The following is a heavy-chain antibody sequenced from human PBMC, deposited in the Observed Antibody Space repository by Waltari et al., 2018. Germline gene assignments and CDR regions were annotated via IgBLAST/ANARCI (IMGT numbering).Heavy chain of an antibody. CDR1: GYTFTSYD. Sequence: QVQLVQSGAEVKKPGASVKVSCKASGYTFTSYDINWVRQATGQGLEWMGWMNRNRGNPGSAGRCQARLTMTRNTSISSAYMELSSLRSEDTAVYYCARGGHGGYLTQEDYWGQGTLGTVSS. V-gene: IGHV1-8*01. CDR3: ARGGHGGYLTQEDY. CDR2: MNRNRGNP. J-gene: IGHJ4*02. D-gene: IGHD5-12*01.